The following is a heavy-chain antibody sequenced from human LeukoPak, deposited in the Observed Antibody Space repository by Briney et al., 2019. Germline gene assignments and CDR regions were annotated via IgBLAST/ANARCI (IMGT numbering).Heavy chain of an antibody. CDR3: ARVGTMVRGVITNNWFDP. V-gene: IGHV1-69*13. CDR2: IIPIFGTA. D-gene: IGHD3-10*01. CDR1: GGTFSSYA. J-gene: IGHJ5*02. Sequence: SVKVSCKASGGTFSSYAISWVRQAPGQGLEWMGGIIPIFGTANYAQKFQGRVTITADESTSTAYMELSSLRSEDTAVYYCARVGTMVRGVITNNWFDPWGQGTLVTVSS.